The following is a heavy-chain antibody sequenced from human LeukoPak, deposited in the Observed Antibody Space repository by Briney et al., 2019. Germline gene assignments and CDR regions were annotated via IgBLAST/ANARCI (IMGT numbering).Heavy chain of an antibody. V-gene: IGHV1-2*02. CDR1: GYTFTGYY. CDR2: INPNSGST. Sequence: ASVKVSCKASGYTFTGYYIHWVRQATGQGLEWMGWINPNSGSTNYAQKFQGRVTMTRNTSISTAYMELSRLRSDDTAVYYCARLKYSSSLRFDYWGQGTLVTVSS. CDR3: ARLKYSSSLRFDY. J-gene: IGHJ4*02. D-gene: IGHD6-6*01.